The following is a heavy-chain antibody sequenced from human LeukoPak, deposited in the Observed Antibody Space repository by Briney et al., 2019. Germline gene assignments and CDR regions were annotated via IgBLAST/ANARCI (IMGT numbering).Heavy chain of an antibody. CDR1: GYTFTSYY. J-gene: IGHJ4*02. CDR3: ARELGYCSDGSCSRDY. CDR2: INPNSGGT. D-gene: IGHD2-15*01. Sequence: ASVKVSCKASGYTFTSYYMHWVRQAPGQGLEWMGWINPNSGGTNYAQKFQGRVTMTRDTSISTAYMELSRLRSDDTAVYYCARELGYCSDGSCSRDYWGQGTLVTVSS. V-gene: IGHV1-2*02.